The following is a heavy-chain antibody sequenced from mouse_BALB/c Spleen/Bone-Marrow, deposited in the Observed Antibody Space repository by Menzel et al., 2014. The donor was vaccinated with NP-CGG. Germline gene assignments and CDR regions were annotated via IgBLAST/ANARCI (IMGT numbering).Heavy chain of an antibody. D-gene: IGHD1-1*01. Sequence: VQLQQPGAELVKPGASVKLSCTASGFNIKDTYMHWVKQRPEQGLEWIGRIDPANGNTKYDPKFQGKATITAETSANTAYLQLSSLTSEDTAVYYCARSRDYGSSYYAMDYWGQGTSVTVSS. CDR3: ARSRDYGSSYYAMDY. V-gene: IGHV14-3*02. CDR2: IDPANGNT. CDR1: GFNIKDTY. J-gene: IGHJ4*01.